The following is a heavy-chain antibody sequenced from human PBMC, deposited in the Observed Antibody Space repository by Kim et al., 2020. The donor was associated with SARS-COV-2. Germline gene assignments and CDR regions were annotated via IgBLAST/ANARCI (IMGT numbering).Heavy chain of an antibody. J-gene: IGHJ3*02. Sequence: SETLSLTCTVSGYSISSGYYWGWIRQPPGKGLEWIGSIYHSGSTYYNPSLKSRVTISVDTSKNQFSLKLSSVTAADTAVYYCASPPGGFGEYDAFDIWGQGTMVTVSS. CDR1: GYSISSGYY. CDR2: IYHSGST. V-gene: IGHV4-38-2*02. CDR3: ASPPGGFGEYDAFDI. D-gene: IGHD3-10*01.